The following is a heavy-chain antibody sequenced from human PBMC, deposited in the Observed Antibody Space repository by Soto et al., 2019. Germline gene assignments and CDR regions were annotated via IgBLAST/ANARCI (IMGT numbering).Heavy chain of an antibody. V-gene: IGHV1-46*01. Sequence: ASVKVSCKASGYTFTSYYMHWVRQAPGQGLEWMGIINPSGGSTSYAQKFQGRVTMTRDTSTSTVYMELSSLRSEDTAVYYCAIAGAGQQLVLYGMGVWGQGTTVTVSS. CDR1: GYTFTSYY. D-gene: IGHD6-13*01. J-gene: IGHJ6*02. CDR2: INPSGGST. CDR3: AIAGAGQQLVLYGMGV.